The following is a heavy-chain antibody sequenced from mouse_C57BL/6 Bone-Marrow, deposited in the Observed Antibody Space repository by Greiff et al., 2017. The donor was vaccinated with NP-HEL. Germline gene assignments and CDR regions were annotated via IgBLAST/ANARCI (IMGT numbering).Heavy chain of an antibody. CDR3: TTPTTVVAY. J-gene: IGHJ3*01. D-gene: IGHD1-1*02. Sequence: VQLQQSGAELVRPGASVKLSCTASGFNIKDDYMHWVKQRPEQGLEWIGWIDPENGDTEYASKFQGKATITADTSSNTAYLQLSSLTSEDTADYYCTTPTTVVAYWGQGNLVTVSA. CDR2: IDPENGDT. CDR1: GFNIKDDY. V-gene: IGHV14-4*01.